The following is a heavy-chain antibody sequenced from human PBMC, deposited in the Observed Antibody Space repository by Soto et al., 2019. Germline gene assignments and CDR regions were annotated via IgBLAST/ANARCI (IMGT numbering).Heavy chain of an antibody. V-gene: IGHV3-23*01. CDR1: GFSFSSCA. CDR3: AKDQGLDRSGLYGNFDS. J-gene: IGHJ5*01. D-gene: IGHD6-19*01. CDR2: ISGSGGGT. Sequence: GGSLRLSCAASGFSFSSCAMSWVRQAPGKGLEWVSSISGSGGGTYYADSVKGRFTISRDNSKTTVYLQMNSLRAEDTATYYCAKDQGLDRSGLYGNFDSWGQGTLVTVSS.